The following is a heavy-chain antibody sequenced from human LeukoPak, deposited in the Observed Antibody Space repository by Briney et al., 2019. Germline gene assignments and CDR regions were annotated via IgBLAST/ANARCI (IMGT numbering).Heavy chain of an antibody. CDR1: GYSFTTYA. Sequence: ASVEVSCKASGYSFTTYAISWVRQAPGQGLEWMGWISTYNDNTNYAQNLQGRVTLTTDTSTSTAYMELRSLRSDDTAVYYCARGWDRFEYWGQGTLVTVSS. J-gene: IGHJ4*02. V-gene: IGHV1-18*04. CDR2: ISTYNDNT. CDR3: ARGWDRFEY. D-gene: IGHD1-26*01.